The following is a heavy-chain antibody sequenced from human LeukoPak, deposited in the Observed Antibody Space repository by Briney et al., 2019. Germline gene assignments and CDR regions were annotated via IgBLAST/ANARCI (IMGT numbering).Heavy chain of an antibody. CDR2: IWYDGSNK. CDR3: ARGGAYCSGGSCRADDY. CDR1: GFTFSSYG. Sequence: GGSLRLSCAASGFTFSSYGMHWVRQAPGKGLEWVAVIWYDGSNKYYADSVKGRFTISRDNSKNTLYLQMNSLRADDTAVHYCARGGAYCSGGSCRADDYWGQGTLVTVSS. V-gene: IGHV3-33*01. D-gene: IGHD2-15*01. J-gene: IGHJ4*02.